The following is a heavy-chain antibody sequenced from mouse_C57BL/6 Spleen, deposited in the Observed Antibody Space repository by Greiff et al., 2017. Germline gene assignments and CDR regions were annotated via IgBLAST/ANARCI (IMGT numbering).Heavy chain of an antibody. CDR1: GFTFSSYA. CDR2: ISSGGDYI. D-gene: IGHD2-5*01. CDR3: TREYYSNSYCDY. Sequence: EVKLEESGEGLVKPGGSLKLSCAASGFTFSSYAMSWVRQTPEKRLEWVAYISSGGDYIYYADTVKGRFTISRDNARNTLYLQMSSLKSEDTAMYYCTREYYSNSYCDYWGQGTTLTVSS. V-gene: IGHV5-9-1*02. J-gene: IGHJ2*01.